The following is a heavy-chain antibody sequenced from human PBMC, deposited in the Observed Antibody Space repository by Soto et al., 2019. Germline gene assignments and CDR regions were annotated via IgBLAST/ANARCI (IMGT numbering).Heavy chain of an antibody. D-gene: IGHD2-2*01. J-gene: IGHJ6*03. CDR2: ISSSSSYI. Sequence: GGSLRLSCAASGFTFSSYSMNWVRQAPGKGLEWVSSISSSSSYIYYADSVKGRFTISRDNAKNSLYLQMNSLRAEDTAVYYCARVDCSSTSCYRDYYYYFMDVWGKGTTVTVSS. CDR1: GFTFSSYS. V-gene: IGHV3-21*01. CDR3: ARVDCSSTSCYRDYYYYFMDV.